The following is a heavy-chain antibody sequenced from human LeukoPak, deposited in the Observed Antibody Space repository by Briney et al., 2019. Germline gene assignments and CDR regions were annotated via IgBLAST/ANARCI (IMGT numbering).Heavy chain of an antibody. J-gene: IGHJ3*02. CDR3: ARVTTVTLHAFDI. CDR2: IYSGGST. Sequence: PGGSLRLSCAASGFTFSTYTMNWVRQAPGKGLEWVSVIYSGGSTYYADSVKGRFTISRDNSKNTLYLQMNSLRAEDTAVYYCARVTTVTLHAFDIWGQGTMVTVSS. D-gene: IGHD4-17*01. CDR1: GFTFSTYT. V-gene: IGHV3-53*01.